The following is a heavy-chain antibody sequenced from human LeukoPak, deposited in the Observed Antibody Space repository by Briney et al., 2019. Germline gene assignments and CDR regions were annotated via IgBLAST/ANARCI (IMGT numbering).Heavy chain of an antibody. D-gene: IGHD3-3*01. V-gene: IGHV4-34*09. CDR3: ARDEAIFGAGYYYGMDV. Sequence: SETLSLTCAVYGGSFSGYYWSWIRQRPGKGLEWIGYINYSGSTYYNPSLKSRVSISLDTSQNHFSLRLSSVTAADTAVYNCARDEAIFGAGYYYGMDVWGQGTTVTVSS. CDR1: GGSFSGYY. CDR2: INYSGST. J-gene: IGHJ6*02.